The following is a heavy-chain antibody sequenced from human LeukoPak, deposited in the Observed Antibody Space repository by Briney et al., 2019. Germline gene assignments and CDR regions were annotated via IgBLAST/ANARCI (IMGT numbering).Heavy chain of an antibody. D-gene: IGHD2-15*01. Sequence: PGGSLRLSCAASGFTFINYAMSWVRQTLGRELVWVSGITCSGGSTYYADSVKGRFTITRDNSRNTLALQMNSLIADSTAPFYCSKKSLGDIPPLHWGQGTLVTVSS. J-gene: IGHJ4*02. CDR2: ITCSGGST. V-gene: IGHV3-23*01. CDR3: SKKSLGDIPPLH. CDR1: GFTFINYA.